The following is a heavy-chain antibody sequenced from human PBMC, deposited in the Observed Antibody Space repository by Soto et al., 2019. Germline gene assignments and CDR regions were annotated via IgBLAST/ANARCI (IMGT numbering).Heavy chain of an antibody. CDR2: VYSTGGT. Sequence: QVQLQQSGPGLVKPSETLSLTCSVSSGPTSSHNWGWIRQTPGRGLEWIGYVYSTGGTSYNPSLNSRVTISADTSANHIALTLTSVTAADTALYYCVRQGIGNLHGLVDIWGQGTTFRVSS. CDR1: SGPTSSHN. J-gene: IGHJ6*02. D-gene: IGHD1-1*01. V-gene: IGHV4-59*08. CDR3: VRQGIGNLHGLVDI.